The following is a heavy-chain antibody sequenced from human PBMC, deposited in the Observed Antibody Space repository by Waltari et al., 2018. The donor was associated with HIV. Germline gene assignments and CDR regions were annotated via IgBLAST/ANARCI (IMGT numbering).Heavy chain of an antibody. D-gene: IGHD1-26*01. CDR1: GYTYISYG. CDR3: ARDGLRYSGTFYSDY. Sequence: QVHLVQYGAEMKKPGASVKVSCKASGYTYISYGISWVRQAPGHGLEWMGWISTYNANTNYAQSLQGRVTMTTDTSTTTAYMELRSLTSDDTAVYYCARDGLRYSGTFYSDYWGQGTLVTVSS. CDR2: ISTYNANT. V-gene: IGHV1-18*01. J-gene: IGHJ4*02.